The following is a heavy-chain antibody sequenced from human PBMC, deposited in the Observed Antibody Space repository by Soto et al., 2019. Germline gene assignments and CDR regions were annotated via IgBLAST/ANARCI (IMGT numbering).Heavy chain of an antibody. J-gene: IGHJ3*02. V-gene: IGHV4-59*01. Sequence: PSETLSLTCTVSGGSISSYYWSWIRQPPGKGLEWIGYIYYSGSTNYNPSLKSRVTISVDTSKNQFSLKLSSVTAADTAVYYCARFKWNYAGDAFDIWGQGTMVTV. CDR1: GGSISSYY. CDR2: IYYSGST. D-gene: IGHD1-7*01. CDR3: ARFKWNYAGDAFDI.